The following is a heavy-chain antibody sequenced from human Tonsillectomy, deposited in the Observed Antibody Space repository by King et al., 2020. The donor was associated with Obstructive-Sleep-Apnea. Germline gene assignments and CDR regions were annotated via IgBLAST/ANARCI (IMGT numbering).Heavy chain of an antibody. Sequence: VQLVESGGGLVQPGRSLRLCCAASGFTFDDYAMHWVRQAPGKGLEWVSGINWNSGKIGYADSVKGRFTISRDNAKNSLYLQMNILRAEDTALYYCVKDRAGGIPDAFDIWGQGTMVTVSS. CDR2: INWNSGKI. D-gene: IGHD3-16*01. CDR3: VKDRAGGIPDAFDI. J-gene: IGHJ3*02. CDR1: GFTFDDYA. V-gene: IGHV3-9*01.